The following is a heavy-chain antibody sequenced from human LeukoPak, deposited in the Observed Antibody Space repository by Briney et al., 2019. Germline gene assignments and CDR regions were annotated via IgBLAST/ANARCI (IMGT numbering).Heavy chain of an antibody. V-gene: IGHV4-59*01. D-gene: IGHD5-12*01. CDR1: GGLISSYY. CDR3: ARGYSGYDFDY. Sequence: SETLSLTCTVSGGLISSYYWSWIRQPPGKGLEWIGYIYYSGSTNYNPSLKSRVTISVDTSKNQFSLKLSSVTAADTAVYYCARGYSGYDFDYWGQGTLVTVSS. J-gene: IGHJ4*02. CDR2: IYYSGST.